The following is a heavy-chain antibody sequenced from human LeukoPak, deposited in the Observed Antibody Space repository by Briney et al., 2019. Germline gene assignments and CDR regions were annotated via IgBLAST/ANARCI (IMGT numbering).Heavy chain of an antibody. CDR2: ITESSGDT. Sequence: GGSLRLSCAASGFTFSSYVMNWVRQAPGKGLEWVAAITESSGDTFYADSVKGRFTISRDNAKNSLHLQMNSLRAEDTAVYYCARDLSGSYSYYYYGLDVWGQGTTVTVSS. D-gene: IGHD1-26*01. V-gene: IGHV3-21*01. CDR1: GFTFSSYV. CDR3: ARDLSGSYSYYYYGLDV. J-gene: IGHJ6*02.